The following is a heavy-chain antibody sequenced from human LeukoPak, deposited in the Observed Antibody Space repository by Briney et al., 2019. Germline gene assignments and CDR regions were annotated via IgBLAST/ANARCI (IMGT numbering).Heavy chain of an antibody. J-gene: IGHJ6*03. V-gene: IGHV1-3*01. CDR1: GYTFTSYA. Sequence: GASVKVSCKASGYTFTSYAMHWVRQAPGQRLEWMGWINAGNGNTKYSQKFQGRVTITRNTSISTAYMELSSLRSEDTAVYYCARVPSQRYGLGYYYYYMDVWGKGTTVTVSS. D-gene: IGHD4-17*01. CDR2: INAGNGNT. CDR3: ARVPSQRYGLGYYYYYMDV.